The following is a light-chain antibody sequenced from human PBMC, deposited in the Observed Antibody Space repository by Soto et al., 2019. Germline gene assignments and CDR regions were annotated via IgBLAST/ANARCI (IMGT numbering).Light chain of an antibody. CDR1: SSDVGGYDR. CDR2: EVN. J-gene: IGLJ3*02. V-gene: IGLV2-23*02. Sequence: QSALTQPASVSGSPGQSIAISCTGTSSDVGGYDRVSWYQHHPGKAPTLMIYEVNKRPSGVSDRFSGSKSGNTASLTISGLQPEYEADYYCCSSVGGPIWVFGGGTKLTVL. CDR3: CSSVGGPIWV.